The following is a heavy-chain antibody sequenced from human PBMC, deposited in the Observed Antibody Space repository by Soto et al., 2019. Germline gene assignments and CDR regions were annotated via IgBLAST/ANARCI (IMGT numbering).Heavy chain of an antibody. CDR2: ISGGGGGT. Sequence: GGSLRLSCAASGFTFSAYAMSWVRQAPGKGLEWVSAISGGGGGTYYADSVKGRFTISRDNSKNTLNLQMNSLRAEDTAVYYCAKDRIGTSTITFLDYWGQGTLVTVSS. V-gene: IGHV3-23*01. J-gene: IGHJ4*02. CDR3: AKDRIGTSTITFLDY. CDR1: GFTFSAYA. D-gene: IGHD2-2*01.